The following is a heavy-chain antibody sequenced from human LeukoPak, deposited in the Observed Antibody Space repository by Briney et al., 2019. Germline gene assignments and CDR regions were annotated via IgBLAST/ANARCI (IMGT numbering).Heavy chain of an antibody. CDR3: ARGRAAAGTPYYSDY. D-gene: IGHD6-13*01. CDR2: IIPIFGTA. Sequence: SVKVSCKASGGTFSSYAISWVRQAPGQGLEWMGGIIPIFGTANYAQKFQGRVTITADESTSTAYMELSSLRSEDTAVYYCARGRAAAGTPYYSDYWGQGTLVTVSS. V-gene: IGHV1-69*13. J-gene: IGHJ4*02. CDR1: GGTFSSYA.